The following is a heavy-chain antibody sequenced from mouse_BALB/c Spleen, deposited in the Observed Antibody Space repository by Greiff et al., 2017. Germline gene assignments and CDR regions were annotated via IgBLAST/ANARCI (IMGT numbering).Heavy chain of an antibody. Sequence: EVMLVESGGGLVQPGGSRKLSCAASGFTFSSFGMHWVRQAPEKGLEWVAYISSGSSTIYYADTVKGRFTISRDNPKNTLFLKMTSLRSEDTAMYYCARGSYYDLFAYWGQGTLVTVSA. CDR3: ARGSYYDLFAY. CDR1: GFTFSSFG. D-gene: IGHD2-12*01. CDR2: ISSGSSTI. V-gene: IGHV5-17*02. J-gene: IGHJ3*01.